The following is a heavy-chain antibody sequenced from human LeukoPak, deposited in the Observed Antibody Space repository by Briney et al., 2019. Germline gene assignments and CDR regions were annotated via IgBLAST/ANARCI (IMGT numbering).Heavy chain of an antibody. J-gene: IGHJ4*02. V-gene: IGHV1-69*05. CDR2: IIPIFGTA. CDR3: AFMIRFGGVTNDDY. CDR1: GYTFTSYD. D-gene: IGHD3-16*01. Sequence: SVKVSCKASGYTFTSYDINWVRQAPGQGREWMGGIIPIFGTANYAQKFQGRVTITTDESTSTAYTELSSLRSEDTAVYYCAFMIRFGGVTNDDYWGQGTLVTVSS.